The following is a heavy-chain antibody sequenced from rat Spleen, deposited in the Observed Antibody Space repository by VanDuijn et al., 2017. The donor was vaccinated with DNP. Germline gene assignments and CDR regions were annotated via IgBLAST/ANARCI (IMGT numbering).Heavy chain of an antibody. CDR2: ISNTGDHT. CDR3: TRVNYGGYYYVMDA. V-gene: IGHV5-31*01. J-gene: IGHJ4*01. Sequence: EVQLVESGGGPVQPGRSLKLSCVASGFIFSNYWMTWIRQAPGKGLEWVASISNTGDHTYYSDSVKGRFSLSRDNAKSTLYLQMDSLSSEDSATFYCTRVNYGGYYYVMDAWGQGASVTVSS. D-gene: IGHD1-11*01. CDR1: GFIFSNYW.